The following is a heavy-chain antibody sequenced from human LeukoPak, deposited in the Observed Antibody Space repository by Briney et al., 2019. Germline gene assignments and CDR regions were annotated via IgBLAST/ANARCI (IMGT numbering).Heavy chain of an antibody. D-gene: IGHD3-22*01. Sequence: PSETLSLTCTVSGGSISSYYWSWIRQPPGKGLEWIGYIYYSGSTNYNPSLKSRVTISVDTSKNQFSLKLSSVTAADTAVYYCARVNTMIVVDWGQGTLVTVSS. V-gene: IGHV4-59*12. J-gene: IGHJ4*02. CDR2: IYYSGST. CDR1: GGSISSYY. CDR3: ARVNTMIVVD.